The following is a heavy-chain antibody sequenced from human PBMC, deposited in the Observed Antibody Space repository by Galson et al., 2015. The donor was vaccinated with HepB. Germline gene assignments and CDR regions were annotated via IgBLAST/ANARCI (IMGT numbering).Heavy chain of an antibody. V-gene: IGHV1-69*01. D-gene: IGHD6-19*01. Sequence: SCKASGGTFSSYLISWVRQAPGQGLEWMGGIIPIFGTANYAQKFQGRVTITADESTSTAYMELSSLRSEDTAVYYCARDLSIAVAGTVWFDPWGQGTLVTVSS. CDR2: IIPIFGTA. J-gene: IGHJ5*02. CDR1: GGTFSSYL. CDR3: ARDLSIAVAGTVWFDP.